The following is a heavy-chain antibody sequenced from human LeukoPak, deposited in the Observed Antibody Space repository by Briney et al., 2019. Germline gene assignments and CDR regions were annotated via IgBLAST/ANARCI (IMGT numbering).Heavy chain of an antibody. CDR2: ISGSGGST. CDR1: GFTFSSYA. J-gene: IGHJ4*02. V-gene: IGHV3-23*01. CDR3: AKDRALSGYYHYYFDY. Sequence: GGSLRLSCAASGFTFSSYAMSWVRQAPGKGLEWVSAISGSGGSTYYADSVKGRFTISRDNSKNTPYLQMNSLRAEDTAVYYCAKDRALSGYYHYYFDYWGQGTLVTVSS. D-gene: IGHD3-22*01.